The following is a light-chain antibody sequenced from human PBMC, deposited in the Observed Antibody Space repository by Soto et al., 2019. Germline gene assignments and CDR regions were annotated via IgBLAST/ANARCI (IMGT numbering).Light chain of an antibody. CDR2: EDT. Sequence: QSALTQPASVSGSPGQSITISCTGTSSDVGSYNLVSWYQQHPGKAPKLMIYEDTKRPSGISNRFSGSKSGNTASLTSAGLQAEDEAEYYCSSYAGSSTYVVFGGGTKVTVL. CDR1: SSDVGSYNL. V-gene: IGLV2-23*01. J-gene: IGLJ2*01. CDR3: SSYAGSSTYVV.